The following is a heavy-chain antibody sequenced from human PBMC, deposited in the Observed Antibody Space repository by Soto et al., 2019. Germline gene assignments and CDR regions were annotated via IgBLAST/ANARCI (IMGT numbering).Heavy chain of an antibody. CDR3: ARGKAVAGSGYYYYYYYMDV. J-gene: IGHJ6*03. V-gene: IGHV4-59*01. Sequence: SETLSLTCTVSGGSISSYYWSWIRQPPGKGLEWIGYIYYSGSTNYNPSLKSRVTISVDTSKNQFSLKLSSVTAADTAVYYCARGKAVAGSGYYYYYYYMDVWGKGTTVTVSS. D-gene: IGHD6-19*01. CDR2: IYYSGST. CDR1: GGSISSYY.